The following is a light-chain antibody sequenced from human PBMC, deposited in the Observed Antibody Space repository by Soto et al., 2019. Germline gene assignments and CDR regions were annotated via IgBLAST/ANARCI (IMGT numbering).Light chain of an antibody. CDR2: NVS. CDR1: NSDVGGHNY. J-gene: IGLJ1*01. Sequence: QSALTQPASVSGSPGQSITISCTGTNSDVGGHNYVSWYQQSPGKAPKLIISNVSNRPSGVSNRFSGSKSGITASLTISGLQDEDEGDYYCSTFTTGDCHYVFGTGTKLTVL. CDR3: STFTTGDCHYV. V-gene: IGLV2-14*01.